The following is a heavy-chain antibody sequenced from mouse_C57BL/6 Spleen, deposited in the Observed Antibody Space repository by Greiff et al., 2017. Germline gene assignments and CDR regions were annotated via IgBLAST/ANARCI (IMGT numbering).Heavy chain of an antibody. Sequence: QVQLQQPGAELVMPGASVKLSCKASGYTFTSYWMHWVKQRPGQGLEWIGEIDPSDSSTNYNQKFKGKSTLTVDKSSSTASMQLSSLPSENSAVYYCARRGKGGYCDVWGKGTTVTVSS. V-gene: IGHV1-69*01. CDR1: GYTFTSYW. CDR2: IDPSDSST. J-gene: IGHJ1*03. CDR3: ARRGKGGYCDV. D-gene: IGHD1-3*01.